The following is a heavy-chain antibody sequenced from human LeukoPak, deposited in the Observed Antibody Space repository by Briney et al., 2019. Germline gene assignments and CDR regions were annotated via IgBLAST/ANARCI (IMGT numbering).Heavy chain of an antibody. CDR3: ARGSGTAMDLFDY. CDR1: GYTFTSYA. Sequence: ASVKVSCEASGYTFTSYAMHWVRQAPGQRLEWMGWINAGNGNTKYSQKFQGRVTITADESTSTAYMELSSLRSEDTAVYYCARGSGTAMDLFDYWGQGTLVTVSS. D-gene: IGHD5-18*01. V-gene: IGHV1-3*01. J-gene: IGHJ4*02. CDR2: INAGNGNT.